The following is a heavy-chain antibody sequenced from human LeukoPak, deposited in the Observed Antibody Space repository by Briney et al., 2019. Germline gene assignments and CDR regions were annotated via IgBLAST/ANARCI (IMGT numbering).Heavy chain of an antibody. D-gene: IGHD5-12*01. CDR1: GGSISSSSYY. CDR2: IYYSGST. V-gene: IGHV4-39*07. CDR3: AREVAIDGGNWFDP. J-gene: IGHJ5*02. Sequence: PSETLSLTCTVSGGSISSSSYYWGWLRQPPGKGLGWIGSIYYSGSTYYNPSLKSRVTISVDTSKNQFSLKLSSVTAADTAVYYCAREVAIDGGNWFDPWGQGTLVTVSS.